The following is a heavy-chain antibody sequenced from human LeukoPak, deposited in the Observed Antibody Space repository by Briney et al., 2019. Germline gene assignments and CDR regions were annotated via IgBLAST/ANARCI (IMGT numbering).Heavy chain of an antibody. CDR3: SRESVHSVSQVDFDL. CDR2: ISSSSNTI. J-gene: IGHJ3*01. CDR1: GFTFSSYN. D-gene: IGHD5/OR15-5a*01. V-gene: IGHV3-48*04. Sequence: GGSLRLSCAASGFTFSSYNMSWVRQAPGKGLEWVSYISSSSNTIYYAYSKNGRSTITKDNTNNLLYQQINILTADTTALYYCSRESVHSVSQVDFDLWGQGTMVTVSS.